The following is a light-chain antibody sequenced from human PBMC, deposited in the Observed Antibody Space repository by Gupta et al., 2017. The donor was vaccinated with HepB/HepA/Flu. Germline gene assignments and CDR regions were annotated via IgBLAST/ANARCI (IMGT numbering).Light chain of an antibody. CDR1: PSNIGAHY. V-gene: IGLV1-47*01. CDR3: ASWDNSRRGWV. CDR2: SDV. J-gene: IGLJ3*02. Sequence: QSALTQPPSASGTPGQRVTLSCSGSPSNIGAHYVYWYQQLPGSAPKLLIYSDVQRPSGVPGRFSGSKSGTSASLAISGLRSEEEADYCCASWDNSRRGWVFGGGTKLTVV.